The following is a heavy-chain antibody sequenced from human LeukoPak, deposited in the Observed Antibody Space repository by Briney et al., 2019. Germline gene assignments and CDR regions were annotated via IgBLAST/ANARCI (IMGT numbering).Heavy chain of an antibody. Sequence: EASVKVSCKASGYTFTSYDINWGRQATGQGLQGMGWMNPNSGNTGYAQKFQRRVTMTRNASITTAYMQLSSLRSEDTAVYYCARGPSGRWLQWGRYYFDYWGQGTLVTVSS. CDR2: MNPNSGNT. CDR3: ARGPSGRWLQWGRYYFDY. D-gene: IGHD5-24*01. J-gene: IGHJ4*02. CDR1: GYTFTSYD. V-gene: IGHV1-8*01.